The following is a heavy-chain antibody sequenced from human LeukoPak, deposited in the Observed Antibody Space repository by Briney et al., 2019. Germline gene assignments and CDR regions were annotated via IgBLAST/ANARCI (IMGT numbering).Heavy chain of an antibody. V-gene: IGHV4-34*01. CDR3: ASLFLNTVTPDY. J-gene: IGHJ4*02. D-gene: IGHD4-17*01. Sequence: GSLRLSCAASGFTFSSYSMNWVRQPPGKGLEWVGEINHSGSTNYNPSLKSRGTISVDTSKNQFSLKLSSVTAADTAVYYCASLFLNTVTPDYWGQGTLVTVSS. CDR1: GFTFSSYS. CDR2: INHSGST.